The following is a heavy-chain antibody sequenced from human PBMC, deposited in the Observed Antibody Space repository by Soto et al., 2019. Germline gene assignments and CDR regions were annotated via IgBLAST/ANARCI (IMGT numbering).Heavy chain of an antibody. D-gene: IGHD2-15*01. CDR3: ARGFSRSNLNWFAP. J-gene: IGHJ5*02. Sequence: ASVKVSCKASGYTFTNYDITWVRQAAGQGLEWMGWMNPKSGNTGYAQEFQGRVTMTRNTSISTAYMELSSLRSEDTAIYYCARGFSRSNLNWFAPWGLGTLVTVSS. V-gene: IGHV1-8*01. CDR2: MNPKSGNT. CDR1: GYTFTNYD.